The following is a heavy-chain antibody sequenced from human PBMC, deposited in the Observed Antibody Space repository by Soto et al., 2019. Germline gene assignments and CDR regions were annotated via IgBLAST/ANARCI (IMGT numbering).Heavy chain of an antibody. Sequence: SEILSLTCTVSGGSISSGGYYWSWVRQHPGKGLEWIGYIYYTGSMYYNPSLKSRVTISVDTSKNQFSLKLSSVTAADTAVYYCARARDYGDYFDYWGQGTLVTVS. CDR2: IYYTGSM. CDR3: ARARDYGDYFDY. V-gene: IGHV4-31*03. J-gene: IGHJ4*02. CDR1: GGSISSGGYY. D-gene: IGHD4-17*01.